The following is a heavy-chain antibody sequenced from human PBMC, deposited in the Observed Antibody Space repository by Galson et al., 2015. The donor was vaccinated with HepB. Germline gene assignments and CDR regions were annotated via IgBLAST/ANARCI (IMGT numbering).Heavy chain of an antibody. Sequence: SLRLSCAASGFIFSDYYMNWIRQAPGKGLEWVSYISGSSSYTKYADSVKGRFTISRDNARNSLYLQMNSLSAEDTAVYYCARDLSGWYVFDYWGRGTLVTVSS. CDR1: GFIFSDYY. CDR2: ISGSSSYT. J-gene: IGHJ4*02. CDR3: ARDLSGWYVFDY. D-gene: IGHD6-19*01. V-gene: IGHV3-11*06.